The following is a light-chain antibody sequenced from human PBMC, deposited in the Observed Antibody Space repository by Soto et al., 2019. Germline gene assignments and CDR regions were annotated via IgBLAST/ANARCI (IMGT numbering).Light chain of an antibody. CDR3: SSYAGSTLFV. CDR1: SSDVGGYNY. CDR2: EVS. V-gene: IGLV2-8*01. J-gene: IGLJ1*01. Sequence: QSALTQPPSASGSPGQSVTISCTGTSSDVGGYNYVSWYQQHPGKAPKLMIYEVSKRPSGVPDRFSGSKSGNTASLTVSGLQAEDEADYDCSSYAGSTLFVFGTGTKVTVL.